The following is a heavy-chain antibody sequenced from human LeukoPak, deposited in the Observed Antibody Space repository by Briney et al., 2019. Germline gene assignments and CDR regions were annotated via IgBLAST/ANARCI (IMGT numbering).Heavy chain of an antibody. J-gene: IGHJ3*02. D-gene: IGHD3-22*01. Sequence: GGSLRLSCAASGFTFSNFAMHWVRQAPGKGLEWVAFIRYDGSNEFYADSVKGRFTISRDNSKNTLHLQMTSLRAEDTALYYCAKGYYDSTAFDIWGQGTMVTVSS. CDR3: AKGYYDSTAFDI. CDR1: GFTFSNFA. V-gene: IGHV3-30*02. CDR2: IRYDGSNE.